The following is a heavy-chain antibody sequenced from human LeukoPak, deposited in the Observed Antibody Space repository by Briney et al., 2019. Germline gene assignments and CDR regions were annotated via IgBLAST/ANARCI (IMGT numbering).Heavy chain of an antibody. V-gene: IGHV3-30*18. CDR3: AKDRGSGWSLDY. D-gene: IGHD6-19*01. CDR2: ISYDGSNK. CDR1: GFTFSSYG. J-gene: IGHJ4*02. Sequence: PGGSLRLSCAASGFTFSSYGMHWVRQAPGKGLEWVAVISYDGSNKYYADSVKGRFTISRDNSKNTLYLQMNSLRAEDTAVYYCAKDRGSGWSLDYWGQGTLVTVPS.